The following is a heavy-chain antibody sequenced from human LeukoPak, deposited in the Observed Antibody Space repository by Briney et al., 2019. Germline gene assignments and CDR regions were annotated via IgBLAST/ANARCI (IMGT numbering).Heavy chain of an antibody. CDR1: GFIFSDYY. CDR2: ISSSGSTI. J-gene: IGHJ4*02. D-gene: IGHD1-1*01. V-gene: IGHV3-11*01. CDR3: ARSTLAITYYFDY. Sequence: PGGSLRLSCAGSGFIFSDYYMSWIRQAPGKGLEWVSYISSSGSTIYYADSVKGRFTISRDNAKNSLYLQMNSLRAEDTAVYYCARSTLAITYYFDYWGQGTLVTVSS.